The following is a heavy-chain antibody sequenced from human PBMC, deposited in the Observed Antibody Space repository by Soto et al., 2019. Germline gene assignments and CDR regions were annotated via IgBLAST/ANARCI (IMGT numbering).Heavy chain of an antibody. D-gene: IGHD3-10*01. CDR2: INVYNGNT. J-gene: IGHJ5*02. Sequence: QVQLVQSGGEVKKPGASVKVSCKASGYTFTNYGISWVRQAPGQGLEWMGWINVYNGNTKYAQKVQGRVTMTTDTSTSTAFMELRSRRSDDTAVYYCARGVGSGSYYNQYNWFDPWGQGTLVTVSS. CDR1: GYTFTNYG. V-gene: IGHV1-18*01. CDR3: ARGVGSGSYYNQYNWFDP.